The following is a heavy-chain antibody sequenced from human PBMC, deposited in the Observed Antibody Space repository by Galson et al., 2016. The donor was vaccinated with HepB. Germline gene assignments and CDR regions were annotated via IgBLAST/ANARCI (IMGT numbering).Heavy chain of an antibody. CDR3: ARGVDF. J-gene: IGHJ4*02. Sequence: SETLSLTCAVSGDSFKGYYCTWFRQSPGRGLEWLGEINLSGVTNFNPSLRSRVSMSGDTPKNQVFLTVTSVTAADTAVYFCARGVDFWGQGTLVIVSS. CDR2: INLSGVT. V-gene: IGHV4-34*01. CDR1: GDSFKGYY.